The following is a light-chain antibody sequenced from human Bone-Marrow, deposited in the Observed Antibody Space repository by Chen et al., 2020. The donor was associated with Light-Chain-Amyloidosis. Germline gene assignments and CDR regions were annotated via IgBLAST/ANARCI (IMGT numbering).Light chain of an antibody. CDR3: SSYSVSSHLVV. CDR1: SSDVGGYNY. J-gene: IGLJ2*01. Sequence: QSALTQPASVSGSPGQSITISCTGTSSDVGGYNYVSWYQQHLGKAPKVMIYEVTNRTSGVYNRFYGSKAGNTASLTIAGLQAEDEADYYCSSYSVSSHLVVFGGGTKRTGL. CDR2: EVT. V-gene: IGLV2-14*01.